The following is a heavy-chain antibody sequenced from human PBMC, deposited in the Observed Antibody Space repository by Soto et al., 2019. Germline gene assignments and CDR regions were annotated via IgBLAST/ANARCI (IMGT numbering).Heavy chain of an antibody. CDR2: IYPGDSDT. D-gene: IGHD6-25*01. V-gene: IGHV5-51*01. J-gene: IGHJ4*02. CDR1: GYKFTTNW. Sequence: PGESLKISCQGSGYKFTTNWIVWVRQMPEKGLEWMGIIYPGDSDTRYNPSFQGQVTISADKSITTAYLQWNRQKASDTAMYYCATASGHYFHYWGQGPLVTVPS. CDR3: ATASGHYFHY.